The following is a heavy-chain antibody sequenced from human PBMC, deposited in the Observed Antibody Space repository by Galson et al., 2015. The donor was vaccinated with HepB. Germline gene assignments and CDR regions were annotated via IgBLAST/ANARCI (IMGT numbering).Heavy chain of an antibody. CDR3: ARWTVLTNFDF. CDR1: GGSISSGGFS. CDR2: IYDSGSA. V-gene: IGHV4-30-2*01. Sequence: TLSLTCSVSGGSISSGGFSWSWIRQPPGKGLEWIGYIYDSGSAYFNPSLRSRVALSIDRSKNQFSLNLTSVTAADTAVYYCARWTVLTNFDFWGQGTPVTVSS. J-gene: IGHJ4*02. D-gene: IGHD3/OR15-3a*01.